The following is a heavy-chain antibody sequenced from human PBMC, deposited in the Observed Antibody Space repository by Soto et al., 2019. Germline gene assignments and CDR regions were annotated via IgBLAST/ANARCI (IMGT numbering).Heavy chain of an antibody. CDR2: INHSGST. CDR3: ASRLAVAGSGEWFDP. V-gene: IGHV4-34*01. D-gene: IGHD6-19*01. Sequence: TSETLSLTCAVYGGSFSGYYWSWIRQPPGKGLEWIGEINHSGSTNYNPSLKSRVTISVDTSKNQFSLKLSSVTAADTAVYHCASRLAVAGSGEWFDPWGQGTLVTVSS. CDR1: GGSFSGYY. J-gene: IGHJ5*02.